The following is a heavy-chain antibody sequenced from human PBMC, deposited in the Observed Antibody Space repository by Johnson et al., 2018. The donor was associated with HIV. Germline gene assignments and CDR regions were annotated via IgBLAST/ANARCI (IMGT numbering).Heavy chain of an antibody. CDR1: GFTFSTYW. J-gene: IGHJ3*02. CDR3: VRGPWAFDI. Sequence: EVQLVESGGGLVQPGGSLSLSCAASGFTFSTYWMHWVRQPPGKGLVWVSRINSDGSGTTYADSVKGRFTISRDNAKNTLYLQINSLRAEDTAVYFCVRGPWAFDIWGQGTMVTVSS. CDR2: INSDGSGT. V-gene: IGHV3-74*03.